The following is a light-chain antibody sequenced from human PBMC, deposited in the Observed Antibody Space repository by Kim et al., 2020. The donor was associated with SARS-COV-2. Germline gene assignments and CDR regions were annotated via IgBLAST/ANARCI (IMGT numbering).Light chain of an antibody. CDR3: QVWDGSSDHVV. J-gene: IGLJ2*01. V-gene: IGLV3-21*04. CDR2: FDS. Sequence: APGETARMTCGGNNIETKSVHWYQQKPGQAPILVIYFDSDRPSGIPERFSGSNSGNTATLTISRVEAADEADYYCQVWDGSSDHVVFGGGTKLTV. CDR1: NIETKS.